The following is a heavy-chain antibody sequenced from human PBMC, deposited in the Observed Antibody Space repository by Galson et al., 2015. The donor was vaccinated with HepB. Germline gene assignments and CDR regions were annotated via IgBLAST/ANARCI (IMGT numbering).Heavy chain of an antibody. D-gene: IGHD3-10*01. CDR1: GFTFSNAW. Sequence: SLRLSCAASGFTFSNAWMNWVRQAPGKGLEWVGRIKSKTDGGTTDYAAPVKGRFTISRDDSKNTLYLQMNSLKTEDTAVYYCTTEIMVRGILTAYWGQGTLVTVSS. V-gene: IGHV3-15*07. CDR2: IKSKTDGGTT. CDR3: TTEIMVRGILTAY. J-gene: IGHJ4*02.